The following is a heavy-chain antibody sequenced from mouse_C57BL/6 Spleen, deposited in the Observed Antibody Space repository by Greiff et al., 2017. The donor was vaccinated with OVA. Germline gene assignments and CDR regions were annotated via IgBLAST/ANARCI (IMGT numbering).Heavy chain of an antibody. Sequence: EVQLQESGEGLVKPGGSLKLSCAASGFTFSSYAMSWVRQTPEKRLEWVAYISSGGDYIYYADTVKGRFTISRDNARNTLYLQMSSLKSEDTAMYYCTRGTGTAWFAYWGQGTLVTVSA. V-gene: IGHV5-9-1*02. D-gene: IGHD4-1*01. CDR3: TRGTGTAWFAY. J-gene: IGHJ3*01. CDR2: ISSGGDYI. CDR1: GFTFSSYA.